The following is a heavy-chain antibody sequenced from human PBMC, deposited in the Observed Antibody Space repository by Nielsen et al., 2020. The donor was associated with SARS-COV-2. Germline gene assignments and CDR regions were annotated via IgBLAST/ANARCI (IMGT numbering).Heavy chain of an antibody. V-gene: IGHV1-3*01. CDR3: ARGGSYFDWLLYQNLYYYYGMDV. J-gene: IGHJ6*02. CDR2: INAGNGNT. Sequence: ASVKVSCKASGYTFTSYAMHWVRQAPGQRLEWMGWINAGNGNTKYSQKFQGRVTITRDTSASTAYMELSSLRSEDTAVYYCARGGSYFDWLLYQNLYYYYGMDVWGQGTTVTVSS. CDR1: GYTFTSYA. D-gene: IGHD3-9*01.